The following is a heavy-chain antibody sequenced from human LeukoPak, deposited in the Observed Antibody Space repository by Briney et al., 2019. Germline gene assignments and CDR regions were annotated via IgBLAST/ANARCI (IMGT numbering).Heavy chain of an antibody. Sequence: PGGSLRLSCAASGFTVSSNYMSWVRQAPGKGLEWVSVIYTGGSTYYAESVKGRFIISRDNSKNTLYLQMNSLRAEDTAVYYCARVGDGYKGEDAFDIWGQGTMVTVSS. CDR2: IYTGGST. CDR1: GFTVSSNY. J-gene: IGHJ3*02. CDR3: ARVGDGYKGEDAFDI. D-gene: IGHD5-24*01. V-gene: IGHV3-66*01.